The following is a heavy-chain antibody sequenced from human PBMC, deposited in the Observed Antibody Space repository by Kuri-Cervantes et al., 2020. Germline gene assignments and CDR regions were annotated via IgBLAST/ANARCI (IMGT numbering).Heavy chain of an antibody. D-gene: IGHD6-19*01. J-gene: IGHJ4*02. CDR2: ISSSSSYI. CDR1: GFTFSSYS. V-gene: IGHV3-21*01. Sequence: GESLKISCAASGFTFSSYSMNWVRQAPGKGLEWVSSISSSSSYIYYADSVKGRFTISRDNAKNSLYLQMNSLRAEDTAVYYCARDKQWLFANWGQGTLVTVSS. CDR3: ARDKQWLFAN.